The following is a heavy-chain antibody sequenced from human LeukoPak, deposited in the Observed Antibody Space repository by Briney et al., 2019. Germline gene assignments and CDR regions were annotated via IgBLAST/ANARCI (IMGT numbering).Heavy chain of an antibody. J-gene: IGHJ4*02. CDR3: ARDQEGFDY. CDR1: GYTFTSNY. CDR2: IYPRDGST. Sequence: ASVKVSCKASGYTFTSNYIHWVRQAPGQGLEWMGMIYPRDGSTSYAQKFQGRVTVTRDTSTSTVHMELSGLRSEDTAVYYCARDQEGFDYWGQGTLVTVFS. V-gene: IGHV1-46*01.